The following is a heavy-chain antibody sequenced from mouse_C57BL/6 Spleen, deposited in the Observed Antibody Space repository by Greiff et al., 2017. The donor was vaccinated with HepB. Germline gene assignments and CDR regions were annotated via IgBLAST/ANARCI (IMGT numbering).Heavy chain of an antibody. V-gene: IGHV1-15*01. Sequence: QVHVKQSGAELVRPGASVTLSCKASGYTFTDYEMHWVKQTPVHGLEWIGAIDPETGGTAYNQKFKGKAILTADKSSSTAYMELRSLTSEDSAVYYCTRWLRRRGYAMDYWGQGTSVTVSS. J-gene: IGHJ4*01. CDR1: GYTFTDYE. CDR3: TRWLRRRGYAMDY. CDR2: IDPETGGT. D-gene: IGHD2-2*01.